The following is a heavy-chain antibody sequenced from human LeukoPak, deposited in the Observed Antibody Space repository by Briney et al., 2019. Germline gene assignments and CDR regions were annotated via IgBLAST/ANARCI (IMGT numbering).Heavy chain of an antibody. CDR3: DNRAFPPNTVTTYYYYMDV. CDR1: GFTLSIYS. J-gene: IGHJ6*03. V-gene: IGHV3-21*01. CDR2: ISSTSSYI. D-gene: IGHD4-11*01. Sequence: PGGSLRHSCAASGFTLSIYSVNWLRQAPGKGLEWVSSISSTSSYIYYADSVKGRFTISRDNAKNSLYLQMNSLRAEDTAVNSCDNRAFPPNTVTTYYYYMDVWGKGTTVTVSS.